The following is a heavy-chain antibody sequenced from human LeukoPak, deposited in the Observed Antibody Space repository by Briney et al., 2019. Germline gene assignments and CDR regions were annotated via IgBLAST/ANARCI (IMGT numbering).Heavy chain of an antibody. Sequence: GGSLRLSCAASGFTFSSYSMNWVRQAPGKGLEWVSYISGSSRTIYYSDSVEGRFTISRDNAKNSLYLQMNSLRGEDTAMYYCATSWDPFDYWGLGTLVTVSS. CDR1: GFTFSSYS. D-gene: IGHD7-27*01. CDR3: ATSWDPFDY. V-gene: IGHV3-48*01. J-gene: IGHJ4*02. CDR2: ISGSSRTI.